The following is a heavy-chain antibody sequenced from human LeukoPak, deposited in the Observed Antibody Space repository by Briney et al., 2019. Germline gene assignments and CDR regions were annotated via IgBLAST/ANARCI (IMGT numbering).Heavy chain of an antibody. CDR1: GYTFTSYY. D-gene: IGHD3-22*01. CDR2: INPSGGST. V-gene: IGHV1-46*01. J-gene: IGHJ5*02. CDR3: ARGRTHDSSGLEVVP. Sequence: ASVTVSCKASGYTFTSYYMHWVRQAPGQGLEWMGIINPSGGSTSYAQKFQGRVTMTRDTSTSTVYMELSSLRSEDTAVYYCARGRTHDSSGLEVVPWGQGTLVTVSS.